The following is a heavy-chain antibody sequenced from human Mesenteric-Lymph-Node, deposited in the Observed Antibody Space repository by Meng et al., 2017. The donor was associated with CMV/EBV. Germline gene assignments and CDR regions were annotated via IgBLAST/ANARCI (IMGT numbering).Heavy chain of an antibody. D-gene: IGHD4-23*01. CDR3: ARARRVDYGGNFAFDY. J-gene: IGHJ4*02. CDR2: IYHSGST. V-gene: IGHV4-4*02. Sequence: SGGSISSRNWWSWVRQPPGKGLEWIGEIYHSGSTNYNPSLKSRVTISVDKSKNQFSLKLSSVTAADTAVYYCARARRVDYGGNFAFDYWGQGTLVTVSS. CDR1: GGSISSRNW.